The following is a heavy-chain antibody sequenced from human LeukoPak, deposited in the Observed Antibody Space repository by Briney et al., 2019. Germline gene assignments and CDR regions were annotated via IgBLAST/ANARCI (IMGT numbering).Heavy chain of an antibody. Sequence: GGSLRLSCAASGFTVSSNYMSWVRQAPGKGLEWVSVIYSGGSTYYADSVKGRFTISRDNSKNTLYLQMNSLRAEDTAVYYCVKDYYDSSGYYYESPWGQGTLVTVSS. CDR1: GFTVSSNY. J-gene: IGHJ5*02. CDR3: VKDYYDSSGYYYESP. CDR2: IYSGGST. D-gene: IGHD3-22*01. V-gene: IGHV3-66*01.